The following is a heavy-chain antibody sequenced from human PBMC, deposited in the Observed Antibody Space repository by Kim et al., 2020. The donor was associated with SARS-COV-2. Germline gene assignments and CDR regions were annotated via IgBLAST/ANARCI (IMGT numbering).Heavy chain of an antibody. CDR1: GYTFTAYY. CDR2: INPHSGGT. D-gene: IGHD2-15*01. Sequence: ASVKVSCKASGYTFTAYYIFWVRQAPGQGLEWMGWINPHSGGTNYAQKFQGRVTMTRDTSISTAYMELSRLKYDDRAVYFCAIGFDSVYYYYGMDVWGQGTTVPVSS. J-gene: IGHJ6*02. CDR3: AIGFDSVYYYYGMDV. V-gene: IGHV1-2*02.